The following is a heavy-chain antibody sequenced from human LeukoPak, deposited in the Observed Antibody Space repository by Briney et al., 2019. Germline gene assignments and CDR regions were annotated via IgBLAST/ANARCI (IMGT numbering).Heavy chain of an antibody. Sequence: GASVKVSCKASGYTFTSYGISWVRQAPGQGLEWMGGIIPIFGTANYAQKFQGRVTITTDESTSTAYMELSSLRSEDTAVYYCARGALKNAFDIWGQGTMVTVSS. CDR3: ARGALKNAFDI. CDR2: IIPIFGTA. V-gene: IGHV1-69*05. J-gene: IGHJ3*02. CDR1: GYTFTSYG.